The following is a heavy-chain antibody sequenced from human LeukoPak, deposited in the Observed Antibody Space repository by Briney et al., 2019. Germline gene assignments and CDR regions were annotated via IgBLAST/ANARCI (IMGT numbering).Heavy chain of an antibody. CDR2: INTNTGNP. D-gene: IGHD3-10*01. Sequence: ASVKVSCKASGYTFTSYAMNWVRQAPGQGLEWMGWINTNTGNPTYAQGFTGRFVFSLDTSFSTAYLQISSLKAEDTAVYYCASEITMVRGDGFDPWGQGTLVTVSS. V-gene: IGHV7-4-1*02. J-gene: IGHJ5*02. CDR1: GYTFTSYA. CDR3: ASEITMVRGDGFDP.